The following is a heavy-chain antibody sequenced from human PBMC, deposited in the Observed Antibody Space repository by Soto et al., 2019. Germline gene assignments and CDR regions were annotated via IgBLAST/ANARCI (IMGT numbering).Heavy chain of an antibody. J-gene: IGHJ6*03. V-gene: IGHV1-18*01. CDR3: ARDSDEGGYYYYYYMDV. CDR2: ISDYNGNT. Sequence: QVQLVQSGAEVKKPGASVKVSCKASGYTFSIYGISWVRQASGQGIEWRGWISDYNGNTNYAQKRQGKVTMTTDTSTSTAYMELRSLISDDTAVYYCARDSDEGGYYYYYYMDVWSQGTTVTVSS. CDR1: GYTFSIYG.